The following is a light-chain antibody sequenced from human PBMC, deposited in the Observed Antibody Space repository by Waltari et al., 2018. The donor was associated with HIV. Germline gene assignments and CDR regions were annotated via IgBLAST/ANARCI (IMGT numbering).Light chain of an antibody. CDR2: WAS. V-gene: IGKV4-1*01. Sequence: DIVMTQSPDSLAVSLGERATINCKSSQSVLYRSNNENYLAWYQQKPGQPPKLLIYWASTRDSGVPDRFSGSGSGTDFSLTISSLQAEDFAVYYCQQYRGLPLTFGQGTTVEIK. CDR3: QQYRGLPLT. J-gene: IGKJ1*01. CDR1: QSVLYRSNNENY.